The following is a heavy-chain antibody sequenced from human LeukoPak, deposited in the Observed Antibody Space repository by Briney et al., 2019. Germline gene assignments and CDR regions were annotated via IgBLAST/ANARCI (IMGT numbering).Heavy chain of an antibody. CDR2: IYYSGST. J-gene: IGHJ5*02. CDR3: ARARVSGGVPAALGGWFDP. CDR1: GGSISSGGYY. D-gene: IGHD2-2*01. V-gene: IGHV4-61*08. Sequence: PSETLSLTCTVSGGSISSGGYYWSWIRQPPGKGLEWIGYIYYSGSTNYNPSLKSRVTISVDTSKNQFSLKLSSVTAADTAVYYCARARVSGGVPAALGGWFDPWGQGPLAPSSS.